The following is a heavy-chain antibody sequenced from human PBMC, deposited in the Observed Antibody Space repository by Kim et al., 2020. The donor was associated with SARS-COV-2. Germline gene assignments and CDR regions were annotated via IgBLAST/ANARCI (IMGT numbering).Heavy chain of an antibody. V-gene: IGHV4-39*01. Sequence: SETLSLTCTVSGASISSSGYYWGWIRPPPGKELEWIGSVYYTGSTYYNPSLKSRVTISVDTSKNQFSLKLSSVTAADTVVYYWARHFRGTSIRFLGLCQLEYWGQGALGTVSS. CDR1: GASISSSGYY. D-gene: IGHD2-2*01. J-gene: IGHJ4*02. CDR2: VYYTGST. CDR3: ARHFRGTSIRFLGLCQLEY.